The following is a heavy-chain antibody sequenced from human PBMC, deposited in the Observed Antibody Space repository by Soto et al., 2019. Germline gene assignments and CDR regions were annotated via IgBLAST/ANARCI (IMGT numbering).Heavy chain of an antibody. J-gene: IGHJ2*01. CDR2: ISWNSGSI. CDR1: GFTFDDYA. CDR3: AKAIYDSGLGVNFEI. Sequence: GWSLRLSCAASGFTFDDYAMHWVRQAPGKGLEWVSGISWNSGSIGYADSVKGRFTISRDNAKNSLYLQMNSLRAEDTALYYWAKAIYDSGLGVNFEIWGRGSLGTVSS. V-gene: IGHV3-9*01. D-gene: IGHD3-10*01.